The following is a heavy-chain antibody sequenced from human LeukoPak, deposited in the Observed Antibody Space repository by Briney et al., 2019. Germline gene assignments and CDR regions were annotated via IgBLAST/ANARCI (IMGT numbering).Heavy chain of an antibody. D-gene: IGHD2-21*02. CDR3: ARGYCRDDICQVFPY. V-gene: IGHV4-4*07. J-gene: IGHJ4*02. CDR2: IYTSGSN. Sequence: KPSETLSLTCTVSGGSISSYDWSWIRQPAGKGLEWIGRIYTSGSNNYNPSLKSRVTMSVDTSKNQFSLKMSYVTAADTGVYYCARGYCRDDICQVFPYWGQGTPVTVSS. CDR1: GGSISSYD.